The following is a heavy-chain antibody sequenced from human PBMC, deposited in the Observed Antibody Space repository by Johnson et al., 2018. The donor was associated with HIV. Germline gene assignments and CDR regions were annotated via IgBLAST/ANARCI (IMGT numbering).Heavy chain of an antibody. D-gene: IGHD6-6*01. V-gene: IGHV3-30*04. Sequence: QVQLVESGGGVVQPGRSLRLSCAASGFTFSSYAMHWVRQAPGKGLEWVAVISYDGSNKYYADSVKGRFTISRDNSKKTLYLQMNSLRAEDTAVYYCARATRSSSSGRHDAFDIWGQGTMVTVSS. CDR2: ISYDGSNK. J-gene: IGHJ3*02. CDR3: ARATRSSSSGRHDAFDI. CDR1: GFTFSSYA.